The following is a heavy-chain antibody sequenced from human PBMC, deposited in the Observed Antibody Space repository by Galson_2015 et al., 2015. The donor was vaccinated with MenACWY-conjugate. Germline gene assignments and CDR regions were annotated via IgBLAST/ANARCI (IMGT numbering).Heavy chain of an antibody. CDR3: ARWVAVKMIEY. CDR2: IHYSGST. D-gene: IGHD6-19*01. Sequence: PPGKGLEWIGYIHYSGSTKYDPSLKTRITMSLDTYENQFSLKMISVTAADTAAYYCARWVAVKMIEYCGQGTLVTVSS. J-gene: IGHJ4*02. V-gene: IGHV4-59*01.